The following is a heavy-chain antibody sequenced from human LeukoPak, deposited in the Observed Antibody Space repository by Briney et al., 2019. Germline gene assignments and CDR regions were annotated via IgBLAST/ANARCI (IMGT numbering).Heavy chain of an antibody. CDR1: GGAIISHY. CDR2: IYPTGNT. V-gene: IGHV4-4*07. D-gene: IGHD3-22*01. CDR3: ARLKFYDSTGYSPGYYMDV. Sequence: PSETLSLTCSVSGGAIISHYWSWIRQPAGEGPEWIGRIYPTGNTDYNPSLKTRVTMSTDLSKKQLSLRLRSVTAADTAVDYCARLKFYDSTGYSPGYYMDVWGKGTAVTVSS. J-gene: IGHJ6*03.